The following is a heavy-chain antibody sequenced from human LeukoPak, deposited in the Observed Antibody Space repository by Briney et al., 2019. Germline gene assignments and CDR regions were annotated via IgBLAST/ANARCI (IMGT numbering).Heavy chain of an antibody. Sequence: KSSETLSLTCAVYGGSFSGYYWSWIRQPPGKGLEWIGEINHSGGTNYNPSLKSRVTISVDTSKNQFSLKLSSVTAADTAVYYCARVESMYYFDYWGQGTLVTVSS. CDR3: ARVESMYYFDY. J-gene: IGHJ4*02. D-gene: IGHD1-1*01. CDR2: INHSGGT. CDR1: GGSFSGYY. V-gene: IGHV4-34*01.